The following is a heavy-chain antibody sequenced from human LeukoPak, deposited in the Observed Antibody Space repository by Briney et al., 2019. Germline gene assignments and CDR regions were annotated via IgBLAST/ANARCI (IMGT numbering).Heavy chain of an antibody. V-gene: IGHV1-8*01. CDR1: GYTFTSYD. J-gene: IGHJ6*03. Sequence: ASVKVSCKASGYTFTSYDINWVRQATGQGLEWMGWMNPNSGNTGYAQKFQGRVTMTRNTSISTAYMELSSLRSEDTAVYYCASSPFYYYYMDVWGKGATVTVSS. CDR2: MNPNSGNT. CDR3: ASSPFYYYYMDV.